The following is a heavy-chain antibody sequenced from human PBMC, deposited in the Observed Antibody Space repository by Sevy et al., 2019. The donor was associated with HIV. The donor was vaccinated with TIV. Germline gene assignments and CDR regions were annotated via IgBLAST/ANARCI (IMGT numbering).Heavy chain of an antibody. V-gene: IGHV3-21*01. CDR2: ISSSSSYI. CDR1: GFTFSSYS. J-gene: IGHJ4*02. D-gene: IGHD1-20*01. CDR3: AIDLLTGTTRAFDY. Sequence: GGSLRLSCAASGFTFSSYSMNWVRQAPGKGLEWASSISSSSSYIYYADSVKGRFTISRDNAKNSLYLQMNSLRAEDTAVYYCAIDLLTGTTRAFDYWGQGTLVTVSS.